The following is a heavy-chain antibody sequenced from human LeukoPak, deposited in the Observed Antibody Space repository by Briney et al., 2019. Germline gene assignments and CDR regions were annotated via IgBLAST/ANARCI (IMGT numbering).Heavy chain of an antibody. J-gene: IGHJ5*02. CDR1: GGSISSYY. CDR3: ARSYYGEYWFDP. CDR2: IYYSGST. D-gene: IGHD4-17*01. Sequence: SETLSLTCTVSGGSISSYYWSWIRQPPGKGLEWIGYIYYSGSTNYNPSLKSRVTISVDTSKNQFSLKLSSVTAADTAVYYCARSYYGEYWFDPWGQGTLVTVSS. V-gene: IGHV4-59*01.